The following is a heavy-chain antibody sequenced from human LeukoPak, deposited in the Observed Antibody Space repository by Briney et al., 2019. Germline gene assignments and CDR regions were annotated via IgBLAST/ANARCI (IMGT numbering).Heavy chain of an antibody. V-gene: IGHV1-18*01. CDR3: ARDWASGIAVAGRGYYFDY. J-gene: IGHJ4*02. Sequence: GASVKVSCKASGYTFTSYGISWVRQAPGQGLEWMGWISAYNGNTNYAQKLQGRVTMTTDTSTSTAYMELRSLRSDDTAVYYCARDWASGIAVAGRGYYFDYWGQGTLVTVSS. CDR2: ISAYNGNT. D-gene: IGHD6-19*01. CDR1: GYTFTSYG.